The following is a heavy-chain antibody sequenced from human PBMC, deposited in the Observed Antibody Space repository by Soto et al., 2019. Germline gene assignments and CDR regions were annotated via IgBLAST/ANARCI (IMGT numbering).Heavy chain of an antibody. CDR3: ARAVIVVVPAVMLWYNY. J-gene: IGHJ4*02. Sequence: GGSLRLSCAASGFTFSSYWMSWVRQAPGKGLEWVANIKQDGSEKYYVDSVKGRFTISRDNAKNSLYLQMNSLRAEDTAVYYWARAVIVVVPAVMLWYNYWGQGTLVTVSS. D-gene: IGHD2-2*01. CDR2: IKQDGSEK. CDR1: GFTFSSYW. V-gene: IGHV3-7*01.